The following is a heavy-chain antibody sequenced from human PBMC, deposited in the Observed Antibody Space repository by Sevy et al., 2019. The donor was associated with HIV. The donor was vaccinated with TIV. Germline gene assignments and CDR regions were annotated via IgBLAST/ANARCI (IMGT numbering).Heavy chain of an antibody. D-gene: IGHD2-21*01. CDR3: ARHVTNVVQRISTRAFDI. CDR1: GFIFSNYS. CDR2: ISSSSRTI. J-gene: IGHJ3*02. V-gene: IGHV3-48*02. Sequence: GGSLRLSCAASGFIFSNYSMTWVRQAPGKGLEWISYISSSSRTIYNADSVKGRFTISRDNAKNSLYLQMNSLRDEDTAVYYCARHVTNVVQRISTRAFDIWGQGSMVTVSS.